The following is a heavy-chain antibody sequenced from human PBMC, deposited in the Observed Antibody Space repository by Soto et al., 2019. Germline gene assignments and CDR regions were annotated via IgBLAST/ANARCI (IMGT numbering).Heavy chain of an antibody. J-gene: IGHJ4*01. CDR3: GRDFSYQGMRSSAY. V-gene: IGHV3-30-3*01. Sequence: GGSLRLSCAASGFSFSSYDMHWIRQAPGKGLEWVAVISSDGLNKYYADSVKGRFTISRDNSKNTMYLQMNSPRLEDTAVYYRGRDFSYQGMRSSAYWGQGTLVPVSS. D-gene: IGHD6-6*01. CDR1: GFSFSSYD. CDR2: ISSDGLNK.